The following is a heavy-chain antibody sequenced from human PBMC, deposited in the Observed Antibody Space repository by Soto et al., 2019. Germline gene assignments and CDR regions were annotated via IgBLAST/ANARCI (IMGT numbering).Heavy chain of an antibody. D-gene: IGHD1-26*01. CDR3: ARDLIVGATTPSFDY. J-gene: IGHJ4*02. V-gene: IGHV3-30-3*01. Sequence: QVQLVESGGGVVQPGRSLRLSCAASGFTFSSYAMHWVRQAPGKGLEWVAVISYDGSNKYYADSVKGRFTISRDNSKNTLYLQTNSLRAEDTAVYYCARDLIVGATTPSFDYWGQGTLVTVSS. CDR1: GFTFSSYA. CDR2: ISYDGSNK.